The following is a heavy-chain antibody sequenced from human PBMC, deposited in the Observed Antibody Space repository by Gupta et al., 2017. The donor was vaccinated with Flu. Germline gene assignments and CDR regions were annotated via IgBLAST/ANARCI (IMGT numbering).Heavy chain of an antibody. CDR1: GFTFSSYA. CDR2: ISSNGGST. V-gene: IGHV3-64D*06. CDR3: VKDRGRGPFDD. J-gene: IGHJ4*02. D-gene: IGHD3-16*01. Sequence: EVQLVESGGGLVQPGGSLRLSCSASGFTFSSYAMHWVRQAPGKGLEYVSAISSNGGSTYDADPVKGRFTISRDNSKNTLDLQMSSLRAEDTAVYYGVKDRGRGPFDDWGQGTLVTVSS.